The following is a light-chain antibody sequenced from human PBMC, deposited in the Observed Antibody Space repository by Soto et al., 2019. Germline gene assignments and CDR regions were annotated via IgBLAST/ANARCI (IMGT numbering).Light chain of an antibody. Sequence: EIVLTQSPGTLSLSPGERATLSCRASQSVSSSYLAWYQQKPGQAPRLLIYGASSRATGIPDRFSGSVSGTGFTLTISRLEPEDFAVYYCQQYNKWPPITFGQGTKVDIK. V-gene: IGKV3-20*01. CDR1: QSVSSSY. J-gene: IGKJ1*01. CDR3: QQYNKWPPIT. CDR2: GAS.